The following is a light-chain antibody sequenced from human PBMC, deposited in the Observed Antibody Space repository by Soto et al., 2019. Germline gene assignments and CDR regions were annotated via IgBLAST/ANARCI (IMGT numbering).Light chain of an antibody. CDR2: DAS. CDR3: QQFSSYPLT. Sequence: EIVLTQSPGTLSLSPGERATLSCRASQSLNSNYLAWYQQKPGQAPRLLIYDASSRATGIPDRFSGGGSGTDFTLTISRLEPEDFAVYYCQQFSSYPLTFGGGTKVDIK. J-gene: IGKJ4*01. V-gene: IGKV3-20*01. CDR1: QSLNSNY.